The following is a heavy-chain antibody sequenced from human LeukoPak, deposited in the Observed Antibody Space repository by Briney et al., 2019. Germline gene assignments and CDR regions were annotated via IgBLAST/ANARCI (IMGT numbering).Heavy chain of an antibody. D-gene: IGHD6-13*01. Sequence: PSETLSLTCAVYGGSFSGYYWSWIRQPPGKGLEWIGEINHSGSTNYNPSLKSRVTISVDTSKNQFSLKLSSVTAADTAVYYCATPLKAAASYWGQGTLATVSS. CDR3: ATPLKAAASY. CDR2: INHSGST. CDR1: GGSFSGYY. V-gene: IGHV4-34*01. J-gene: IGHJ4*02.